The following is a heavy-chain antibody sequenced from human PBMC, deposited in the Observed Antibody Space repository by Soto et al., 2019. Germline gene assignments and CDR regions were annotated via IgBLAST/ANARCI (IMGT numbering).Heavy chain of an antibody. CDR3: ARSFPVVGRRGGDY. Sequence: SETLSLTCAVYGGSFSGYYWSWIRQPPGKGLEWIGEINHSGSTNYNPSLKSRVTISVDTSKNQFSLKLSSVTAADTAVYYCARSFPVVGRRGGDYWGQGTLVTVSS. V-gene: IGHV4-34*01. CDR2: INHSGST. CDR1: GGSFSGYY. D-gene: IGHD2-21*01. J-gene: IGHJ4*02.